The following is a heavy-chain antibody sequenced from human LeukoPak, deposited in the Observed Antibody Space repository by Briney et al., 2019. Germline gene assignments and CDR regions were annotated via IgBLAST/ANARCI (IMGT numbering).Heavy chain of an antibody. V-gene: IGHV3-30*18. J-gene: IGHJ6*02. Sequence: GRSLRLSCAASGSTFSSHGMHWVRQAPGKGLEWVAVISYDGSSKYYKDSVKGRFNLSRDNSKSTVYLQMNSLRAEDTAVYYCAKRRTADTAMVTHYYGMDVWGQGTTVIVSS. CDR1: GSTFSSHG. CDR2: ISYDGSSK. D-gene: IGHD5-18*01. CDR3: AKRRTADTAMVTHYYGMDV.